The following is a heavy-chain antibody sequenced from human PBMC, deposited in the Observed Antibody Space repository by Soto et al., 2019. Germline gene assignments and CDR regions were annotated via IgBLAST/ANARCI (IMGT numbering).Heavy chain of an antibody. CDR1: GFTVSSNY. D-gene: IGHD3-10*01. J-gene: IGHJ6*02. CDR3: ARDRSGSSGYYGMDV. Sequence: EVQLVESGGGLIQPGGSLRLSCAASGFTVSSNYMSWVRQAPGKGLEWVSVIYSDGSTYYADSVKGRFTISRDNSKNMLYLQMNSLRAEDTAVYYCARDRSGSSGYYGMDVWGQGTTVTFSS. CDR2: IYSDGST. V-gene: IGHV3-53*01.